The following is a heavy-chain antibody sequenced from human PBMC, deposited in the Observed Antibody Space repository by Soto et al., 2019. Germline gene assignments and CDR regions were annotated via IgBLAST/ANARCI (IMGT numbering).Heavy chain of an antibody. V-gene: IGHV1-18*01. CDR2: ISAHNGNT. D-gene: IGHD1-1*01. CDR1: GYTFTSYG. J-gene: IGHJ4*02. CDR3: ARGRYGDY. Sequence: QVHLVQSGAEVKKPGASVKVSCKASGYTFTSYGITWVRQAPGQGLEWMGWISAHNGNTDYAQKLQGRVIVTRDTSTSTASIYLRSLSSDNTTVYHCARGRYGDYSGQGALVTVSS.